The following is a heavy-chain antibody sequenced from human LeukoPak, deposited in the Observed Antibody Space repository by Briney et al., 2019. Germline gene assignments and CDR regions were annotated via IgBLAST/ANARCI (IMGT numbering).Heavy chain of an antibody. CDR2: ISYDGSNK. Sequence: GGSLRLSCAASGFTFSSYGMHWVRQAPGKGLEWVAVISYDGSNKYYADSVKGRFTISRDNSKNTLYLQMNSLRAEDTAVYYCAKDSVRSYYYYYGMGVWGQGTTVTVSS. CDR3: AKDSVRSYYYYYGMGV. D-gene: IGHD1-26*01. J-gene: IGHJ6*02. CDR1: GFTFSSYG. V-gene: IGHV3-30*18.